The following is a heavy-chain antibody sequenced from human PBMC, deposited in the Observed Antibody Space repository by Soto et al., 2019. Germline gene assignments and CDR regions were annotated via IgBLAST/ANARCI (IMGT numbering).Heavy chain of an antibody. CDR3: AVQHEYYYYGMDV. V-gene: IGHV4-30-2*03. J-gene: IGHJ6*02. CDR2: IYYSGST. Sequence: PSESLSLTCAVSGRSISSGGYSWSWIRQPPGKGLEWIGSIYYSGSTYYNPSLKSRVTISVDTSKNQFSLKLSSVTAADTAVYYCAVQHEYYYYGMDVWGQGTTVT. CDR1: GRSISSGGYS.